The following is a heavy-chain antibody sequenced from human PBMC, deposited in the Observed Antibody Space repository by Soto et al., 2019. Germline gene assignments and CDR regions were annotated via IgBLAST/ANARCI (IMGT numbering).Heavy chain of an antibody. CDR2: ISYDGSDK. V-gene: IGHV3-30*09. CDR3: ARRAWDSYSAIVV. D-gene: IGHD3-22*01. CDR1: GFKYTDFA. Sequence: VQLVESGGGEVQPGRSLRLSCAASGFKYTDFALHWVRQAPGKGLEWVAIISYDGSDKYYADSVKGRFVISRDNPKNTLYLEMHSLRPEYTAVYFCARRAWDSYSAIVVWGQGTTVTVFS. J-gene: IGHJ6*02.